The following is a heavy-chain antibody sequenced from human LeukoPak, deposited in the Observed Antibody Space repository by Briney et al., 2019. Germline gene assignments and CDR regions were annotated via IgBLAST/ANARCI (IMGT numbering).Heavy chain of an antibody. Sequence: SETLSLTCVVSGGSISSGDYSWSWLRQSPGKGLECIGYIFYSGTTYYNPSLKSRVTISVDGAKNQFSLKLSSVTAADTAVYYCARGSYGDGPEPGYWGQGTLVTVSS. V-gene: IGHV4-30-2*06. D-gene: IGHD4-17*01. CDR1: GGSISSGDYS. J-gene: IGHJ4*02. CDR2: IFYSGTT. CDR3: ARGSYGDGPEPGY.